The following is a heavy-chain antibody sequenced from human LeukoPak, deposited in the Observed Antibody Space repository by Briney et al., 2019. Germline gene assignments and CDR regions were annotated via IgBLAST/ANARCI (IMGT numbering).Heavy chain of an antibody. V-gene: IGHV3-33*01. Sequence: GGTLRFSCAASGFTFNSYGIHWVRQAPGKGLEWVAFIWYDGSNKYYADSVKGRFTISRDNSKNTLYLQMNSLRAEDTAVYYCARARTTRGFDYWGQGTLVTVSS. CDR3: ARARTTRGFDY. CDR1: GFTFNSYG. D-gene: IGHD4-17*01. J-gene: IGHJ4*02. CDR2: IWYDGSNK.